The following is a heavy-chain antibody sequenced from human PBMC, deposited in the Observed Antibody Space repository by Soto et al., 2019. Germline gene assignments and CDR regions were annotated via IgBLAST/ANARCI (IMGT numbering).Heavy chain of an antibody. D-gene: IGHD3-10*01. V-gene: IGHV3-53*01. CDR1: GFTVSRNY. CDR3: AGGWELLQNYFYGMDV. CDR2: IYSGGST. J-gene: IGHJ6*02. Sequence: GGSLRLSCAASGFTVSRNYMSWVRQAPGKGLEWVSLIYSGGSTYYADSVKGRFTISRDNSKNTVYLQMNSLRAEDTAVYYCAGGWELLQNYFYGMDVWGQGTTVTVSS.